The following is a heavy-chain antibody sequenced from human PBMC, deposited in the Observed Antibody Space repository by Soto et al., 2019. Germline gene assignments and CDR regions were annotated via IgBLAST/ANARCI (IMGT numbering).Heavy chain of an antibody. V-gene: IGHV3-30*18. CDR1: GFTFSSYG. Sequence: AGGSLRLSCATSGFTFSSYGMHWVRQAPGKGLEWVAVISSEGSNKFYGDSVKGRFTISRDNSKNTLYLQMNSLRIEDTAVYYCAKVRIRGVIITNYGMDVWGQGTTVTVSS. CDR3: AKVRIRGVIITNYGMDV. CDR2: ISSEGSNK. J-gene: IGHJ6*02. D-gene: IGHD3-10*01.